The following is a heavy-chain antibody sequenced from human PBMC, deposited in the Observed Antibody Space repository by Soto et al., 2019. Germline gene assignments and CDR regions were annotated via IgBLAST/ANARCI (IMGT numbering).Heavy chain of an antibody. D-gene: IGHD2-21*02. Sequence: QVQLVESGGGVVQPGRSLRLSCAASGFTFSSYAMHWVRQAPGKGLEWVAVISYDGSNKYYADSVKGRFTISRDNSKNTLYLQMNSLRAEDTAVYYCARDFADKLLSDYYYYGMDVWGQGTTVTVSS. J-gene: IGHJ6*02. CDR2: ISYDGSNK. V-gene: IGHV3-30-3*01. CDR1: GFTFSSYA. CDR3: ARDFADKLLSDYYYYGMDV.